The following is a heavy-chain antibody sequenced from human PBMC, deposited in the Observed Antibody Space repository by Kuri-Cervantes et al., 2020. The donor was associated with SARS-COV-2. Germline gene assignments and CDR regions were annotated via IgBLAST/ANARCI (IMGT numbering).Heavy chain of an antibody. CDR1: GGSFSGYY. CDR3: ASGGKQRYGGYLSY. V-gene: IGHV4-34*01. Sequence: GSLRPSCALYGGSFSGYYWSWIRQPPGKGLEWIGEINHSGSINYNPSLKSRVNISVDTSKNQFSLKLSSVTAADTAVYYCASGGKQRYGGYLSYWGQGTLVTVSS. J-gene: IGHJ4*02. D-gene: IGHD5-12*01. CDR2: INHSGSI.